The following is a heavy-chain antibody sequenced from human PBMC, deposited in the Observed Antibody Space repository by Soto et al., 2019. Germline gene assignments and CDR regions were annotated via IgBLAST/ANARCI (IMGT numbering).Heavy chain of an antibody. D-gene: IGHD1-26*01. J-gene: IGHJ4*02. Sequence: ASVKVSCKASGYTFTSYAMHWVRQAPGQRLEWMGWINAGNGNTKYSQKFQGRVTITRDTSASTAYMELSSLRSEDTAVYYCATNHLGSYFPDFDYWGQGTLVTVSA. CDR2: INAGNGNT. CDR1: GYTFTSYA. V-gene: IGHV1-3*01. CDR3: ATNHLGSYFPDFDY.